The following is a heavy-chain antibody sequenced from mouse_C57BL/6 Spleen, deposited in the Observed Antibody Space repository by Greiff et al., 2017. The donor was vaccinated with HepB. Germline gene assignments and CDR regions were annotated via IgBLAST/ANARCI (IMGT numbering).Heavy chain of an antibody. V-gene: IGHV1-4*01. J-gene: IGHJ1*03. Sequence: VKLMESGAELARPGASVKMSCKASGYTFTSYTMHWVKQRPGQGLEWIGYINPSSGYTKYNQKFKDKATLTADKSSSTAYMQLSSLTSEDSAVYYCARWDGDWYFDVWGTGTTVTVSS. CDR2: INPSSGYT. CDR1: GYTFTSYT. CDR3: ARWDGDWYFDV. D-gene: IGHD1-1*02.